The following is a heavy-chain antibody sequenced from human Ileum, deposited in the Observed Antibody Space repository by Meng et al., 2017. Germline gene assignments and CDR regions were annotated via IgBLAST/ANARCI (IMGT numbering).Heavy chain of an antibody. J-gene: IGHJ3*02. CDR1: GFTVSSNY. Sequence: GESLKISCAASGFTVSSNYMSWVRQAPGKGLEWVSVIYSGGSTYYADSVKGRFTISRDNSKNTLYLQMNSLRAEDTAVYYCARGRRLTQPTDYAFDIWGQGTMVTVSS. V-gene: IGHV3-66*02. D-gene: IGHD1-1*01. CDR2: IYSGGST. CDR3: ARGRRLTQPTDYAFDI.